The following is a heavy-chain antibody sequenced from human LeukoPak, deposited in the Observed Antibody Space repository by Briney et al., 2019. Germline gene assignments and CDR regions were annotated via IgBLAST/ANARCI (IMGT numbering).Heavy chain of an antibody. CDR2: IGGGDT. V-gene: IGHV3-23*01. CDR1: GFTLSIHA. J-gene: IGHJ4*02. Sequence: GGSLRLSCAGSGFTLSIHAMSWVRQAPGEGLEWVSTIGGGDTYYADSVKGRFTISRDDSQSTVHLQMNSLRAEDTAVYYCAKDWIPYNRVFDCFDFWGQGTLVTVSS. CDR3: AKDWIPYNRVFDCFDF. D-gene: IGHD1-1*01.